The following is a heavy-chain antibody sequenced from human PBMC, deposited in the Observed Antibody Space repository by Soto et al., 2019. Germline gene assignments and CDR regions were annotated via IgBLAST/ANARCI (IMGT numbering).Heavy chain of an antibody. CDR2: LYYSGST. CDR1: GGSISTGGYY. V-gene: IGHV4-31*03. Sequence: QVQLQESGPGLVKPSQTLSLTCTVSGGSISTGGYYWTWIRQHPGKGLGWIGYLYYSGSTYYNPSLKNRVTISVDTSKNQFSLKLSSVTAADTAVYYCARGLSVTIFDNWGQGTLVTVSS. D-gene: IGHD4-17*01. J-gene: IGHJ4*02. CDR3: ARGLSVTIFDN.